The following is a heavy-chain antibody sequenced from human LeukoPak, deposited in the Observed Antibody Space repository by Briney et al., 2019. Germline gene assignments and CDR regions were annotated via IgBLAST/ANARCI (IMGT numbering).Heavy chain of an antibody. CDR1: GFTFNRYS. Sequence: GGSLRLSCAASGFTFNRYSMNWVRQAPGKGLEWISYISSSGTTIYYADSVQGRFIISRDNARNSLYLQMNSLRAEDTAVYYCVRQGGSYFDYWGQGTLVTVSS. CDR3: VRQGGSYFDY. J-gene: IGHJ4*02. V-gene: IGHV3-48*01. D-gene: IGHD3-16*01. CDR2: ISSSGTTI.